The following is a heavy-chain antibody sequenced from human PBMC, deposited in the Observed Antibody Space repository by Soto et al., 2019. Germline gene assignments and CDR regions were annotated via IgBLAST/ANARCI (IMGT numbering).Heavy chain of an antibody. V-gene: IGHV4-59*01. D-gene: IGHD7-27*01. J-gene: IGHJ5*02. CDR3: ERYSRAALAGYTIET. CDR1: GGSISSNY. CDR2: VYNSGST. Sequence: AETLASSFPVSGGSISSNYWPWIRQPPGKGLELIGYVYNSGSTNYNPSLKSRVTISEDTSKSNFSLKVNSMNSEDTAVYYCERYSRAALAGYTIETWAQGIVVTVSS.